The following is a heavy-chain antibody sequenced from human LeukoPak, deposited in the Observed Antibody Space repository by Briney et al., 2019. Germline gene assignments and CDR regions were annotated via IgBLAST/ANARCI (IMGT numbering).Heavy chain of an antibody. V-gene: IGHV1-18*01. Sequence: ASVKVSCKASGYTFTSYGISWVRQAPGQGLEWMGWISAYNGNTNYAQKLQGRVTMTTDTTTSTAYMELRSLRSDDTAVYYCARVERGFWSGSIAFYYYYYMDVWGKGTTVTVSS. CDR2: ISAYNGNT. CDR1: GYTFTSYG. D-gene: IGHD3-3*01. CDR3: ARVERGFWSGSIAFYYYYYMDV. J-gene: IGHJ6*03.